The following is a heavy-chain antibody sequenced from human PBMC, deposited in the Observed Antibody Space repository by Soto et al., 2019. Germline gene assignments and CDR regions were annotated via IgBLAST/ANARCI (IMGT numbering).Heavy chain of an antibody. J-gene: IGHJ5*02. CDR3: ARVPPRPNRFDP. V-gene: IGHV1-2*02. CDR1: GYTFTGYY. Sequence: ASVKVSCKASGYTFTGYYIHWVRQAPGLGLEWMGWINPNSGGTNYAQKFQGRVTMTRDTSISTAYIELRRLRSDDTATYFCARVPPRPNRFDPWGQGTQFTVSS. CDR2: INPNSGGT.